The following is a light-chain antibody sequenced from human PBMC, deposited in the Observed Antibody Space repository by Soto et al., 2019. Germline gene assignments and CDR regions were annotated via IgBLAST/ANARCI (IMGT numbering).Light chain of an antibody. CDR1: SSNIGSNT. Sequence: QAVVTQPPSASGTPGQRVTVSCSGSSSNIGSNTVNWYQQLPGTAPKLLIYNNNQWPSGVPDRFSGSKSGTSASLAISGLQSEDEADYFCAAWDDSLDVLVFGGGTKLTVL. CDR3: AAWDDSLDVLV. J-gene: IGLJ2*01. V-gene: IGLV1-44*01. CDR2: NNN.